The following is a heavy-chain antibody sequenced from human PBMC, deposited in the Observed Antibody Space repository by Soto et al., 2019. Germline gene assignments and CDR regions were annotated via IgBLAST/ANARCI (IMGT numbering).Heavy chain of an antibody. Sequence: PSETLSLTCTVSGGSISSYYWSWIRQPPGKGLEWIGYIYYSGSTNYIPSLKSRVTISVDTSKNQFSLKLSSVTAADTAVYYCARSIVVPAAMGGQWFDPWGQGTLVTVSS. V-gene: IGHV4-59*08. CDR2: IYYSGST. J-gene: IGHJ5*02. D-gene: IGHD2-2*01. CDR1: GGSISSYY. CDR3: ARSIVVPAAMGGQWFDP.